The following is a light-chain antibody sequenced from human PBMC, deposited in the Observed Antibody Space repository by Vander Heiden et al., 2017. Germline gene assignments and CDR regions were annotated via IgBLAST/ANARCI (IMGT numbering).Light chain of an antibody. CDR1: QSLLHSNGYNY. CDR2: LGS. CDR3: MQALQTPRT. J-gene: IGKJ2*01. Sequence: DIVMTQSPLSLPVTPGEPASISCRSSQSLLHSNGYNYLDWYLQKPGQSPQLLIYLGSNRASGVPDSISGSGSGTDFTLKISRVEAEDVGVYYCMQALQTPRTFGQGTKLEIK. V-gene: IGKV2-28*01.